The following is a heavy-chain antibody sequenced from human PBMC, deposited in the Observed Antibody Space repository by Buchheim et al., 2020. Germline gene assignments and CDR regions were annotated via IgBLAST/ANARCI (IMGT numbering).Heavy chain of an antibody. J-gene: IGHJ2*01. CDR3: ARGQTYYYDSSGYFGVLSPPTYYWYFDL. D-gene: IGHD3-22*01. V-gene: IGHV1-8*01. CDR2: MNPNSGNT. CDR1: GYTFTSYD. Sequence: QVQLVQSGAEVKKPGASVKVSCKASGYTFTSYDINWVRQATGQGLEWMGWMNPNSGNTGDAQKFQGRGTMTRNTSISTAYMELSSLRSEDTAVYYCARGQTYYYDSSGYFGVLSPPTYYWYFDLWGRGTL.